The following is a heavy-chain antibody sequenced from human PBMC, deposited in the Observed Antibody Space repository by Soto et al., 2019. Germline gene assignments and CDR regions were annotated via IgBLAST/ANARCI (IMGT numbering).Heavy chain of an antibody. J-gene: IGHJ4*02. CDR3: ARDKITGLFDY. Sequence: QVQLQQWGAGLLKPSETLSLTCAVYGGSFSGYYWTWIRQPPGTGLEWIGKINHSGSTNYNPSPKSRVTISGDTSKNQLSLKLTSVTAADTAVYYCARDKITGLFDYWGQGTLVSVSS. D-gene: IGHD1-1*01. CDR2: INHSGST. V-gene: IGHV4-34*01. CDR1: GGSFSGYY.